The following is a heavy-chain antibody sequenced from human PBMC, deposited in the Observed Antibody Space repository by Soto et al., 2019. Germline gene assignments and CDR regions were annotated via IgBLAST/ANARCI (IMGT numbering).Heavy chain of an antibody. Sequence: SGPTLVNPTETLTLTCNVSGFSLTTGRMGVSWIRQPPGKALEWLAHIFSDAERSYSQSLQGRLTVSKVGFGSQVVLTMTNMDPVDTGTYFCVRMNADSYSPYYAMDVWGQGTTVTV. CDR3: VRMNADSYSPYYAMDV. V-gene: IGHV2-26*01. D-gene: IGHD3-10*01. CDR1: GFSLTTGRMG. J-gene: IGHJ6*02. CDR2: IFSDAER.